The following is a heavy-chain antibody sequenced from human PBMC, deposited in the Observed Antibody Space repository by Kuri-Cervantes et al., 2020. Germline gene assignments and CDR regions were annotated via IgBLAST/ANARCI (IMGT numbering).Heavy chain of an antibody. V-gene: IGHV3-30-3*01. CDR1: GFTFSSYA. J-gene: IGHJ4*02. D-gene: IGHD1-26*01. CDR2: ISYDGSNK. CDR3: AKDQTTNPGS. Sequence: GESLKISCAASGFTFSSYAMHWVRQAPGKGLEWVAVISYDGSNKYYADSVKGRFTISRDNSKNTLYLQMNSLRAEDTAVYYCAKDQTTNPGSWGQGTLVTVSS.